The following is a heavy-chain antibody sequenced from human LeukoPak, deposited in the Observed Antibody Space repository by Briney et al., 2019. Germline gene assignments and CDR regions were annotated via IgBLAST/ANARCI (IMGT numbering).Heavy chain of an antibody. V-gene: IGHV3-13*04. CDR2: IGTVGDT. Sequence: PGGSLRLSCAASGXTFSSYDMHWVRQATGKGLEWASTIGTVGDTYYPGSVKGRFTISRDNSKNTLYLQMHSLRAEDTAVYYCAKDNVAAAGRYFDYWGQGTLVTVSS. D-gene: IGHD6-13*01. CDR3: AKDNVAAAGRYFDY. J-gene: IGHJ4*02. CDR1: GXTFSSYD.